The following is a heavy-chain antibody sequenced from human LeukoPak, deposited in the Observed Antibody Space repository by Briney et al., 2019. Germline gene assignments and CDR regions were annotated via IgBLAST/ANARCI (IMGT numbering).Heavy chain of an antibody. V-gene: IGHV4-59*08. J-gene: IGHJ4*02. D-gene: IGHD6-19*01. CDR1: GGSISGYY. Sequence: SETLSLTCTVSGGSISGYYWTWIRRPPGKGLEWIGHIYYSGSTNYNPSLQSRVTISLDTSKNQFSLNLRSVTVADTAVYFCARYRSDWSLDYWGQGALVTVSS. CDR3: ARYRSDWSLDY. CDR2: IYYSGST.